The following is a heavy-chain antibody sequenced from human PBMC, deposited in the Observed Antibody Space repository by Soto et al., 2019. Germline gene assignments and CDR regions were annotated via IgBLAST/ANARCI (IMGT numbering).Heavy chain of an antibody. CDR2: ISPYNGNT. V-gene: IGHV1-18*01. CDR3: ARNPSRVLIYSSPYPNLFDP. CDR1: GYIFTNYV. J-gene: IGHJ5*01. D-gene: IGHD6-13*01. Sequence: ASVKVSCKASGYIFTNYVISWVRQAPGQRLEWMGRISPYNGNTNYAQRLQGRVTMTIDTSTSTAYMELRSLRSDDTAVYYCARNPSRVLIYSSPYPNLFDPWGQGTLVTVSS.